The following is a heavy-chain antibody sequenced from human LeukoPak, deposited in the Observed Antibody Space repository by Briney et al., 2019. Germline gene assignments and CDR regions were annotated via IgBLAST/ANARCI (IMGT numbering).Heavy chain of an antibody. CDR1: GASISTYY. Sequence: SETLSLTCRVSGASISTYYWSWIRQPVGKGLEWIGQIKTSGSTHYNSSLESRVTMSLDTSKKQFSLNLTSVTAADTAVYYCARNPMEEYFDSWGQGTQVTVSS. CDR3: ARNPMEEYFDS. V-gene: IGHV4-4*07. J-gene: IGHJ4*02. CDR2: IKTSGST. D-gene: IGHD3-3*01.